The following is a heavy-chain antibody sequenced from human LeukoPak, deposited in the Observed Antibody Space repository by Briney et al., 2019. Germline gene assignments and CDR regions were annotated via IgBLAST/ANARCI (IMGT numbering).Heavy chain of an antibody. D-gene: IGHD3-22*01. Sequence: ASVKVSCKVSGYTLTESSMHWVRQAPGKGLEWMGGFDPEDGETIYAQKFQGRVTMTEDTSTDTAYMELSSLRSEDTAVYYCATMIKYYYDSSGYHSWGQGTLVTVSS. J-gene: IGHJ4*02. CDR2: FDPEDGET. CDR3: ATMIKYYYDSSGYHS. CDR1: GYTLTESS. V-gene: IGHV1-24*01.